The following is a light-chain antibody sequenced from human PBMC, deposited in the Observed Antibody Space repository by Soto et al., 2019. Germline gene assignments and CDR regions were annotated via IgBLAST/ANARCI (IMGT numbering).Light chain of an antibody. J-gene: IGKJ1*01. CDR3: QQYVSWT. CDR2: GAS. V-gene: IGKV3-20*01. CDR1: QSISSSF. Sequence: EIVLTQSPGTLSLSPGESATLSCRASQSISSSFLAWYQQKPGQAPRLLIYGASSRATGIPDRFSGSGSGTDFIRTISRLEPEDSAIYYCQQYVSWTFGQGTKVEIK.